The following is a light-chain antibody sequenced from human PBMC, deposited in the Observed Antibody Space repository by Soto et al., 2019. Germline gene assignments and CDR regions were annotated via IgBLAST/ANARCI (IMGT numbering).Light chain of an antibody. CDR3: SSYTSSSTLV. V-gene: IGLV2-14*01. Sequence: QSALTQPASVXXSPGQSITISCTGTSSDVGSYNYVSWYQQHPGKAPKLMIYEVSNRPSGVSNRFSGSKSGNTASLTISGLQAEDEADYYCSSYTSSSTLVFGGGTKVTVL. CDR2: EVS. J-gene: IGLJ2*01. CDR1: SSDVGSYNY.